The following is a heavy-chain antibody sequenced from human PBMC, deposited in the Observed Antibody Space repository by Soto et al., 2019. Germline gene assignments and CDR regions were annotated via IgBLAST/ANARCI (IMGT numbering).Heavy chain of an antibody. D-gene: IGHD1-20*01. CDR1: GGSISRSSYY. CDR2: IYYSGNT. V-gene: IGHV4-39*01. Sequence: QLPLQESGPGLVKPSETLSLTCTVSGGTVSGGSISRSSYYWGWIRQPPGKGLEWIGNIYYSGNTYYSPSLQSRVTISVDTSKNQFSLKLTSATAADTAVYYCARRITRPERFDYWGQGALVTVSS. J-gene: IGHJ4*02. CDR3: ARRITRPERFDY.